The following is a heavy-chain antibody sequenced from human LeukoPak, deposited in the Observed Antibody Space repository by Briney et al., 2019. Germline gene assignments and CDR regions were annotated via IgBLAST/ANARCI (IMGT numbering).Heavy chain of an antibody. J-gene: IGHJ4*02. V-gene: IGHV3-48*04. Sequence: GGSLRLSCAASGFTFSSYSVNWVRQAPGKGLEWVSYISSSSSTIYYADSVKGRFTISRDNAKNSLYLQMNSLRAEDTAVYYCARDPEYYDFWSGYSTHFDYWGQGTLVTVSS. CDR2: ISSSSSTI. D-gene: IGHD3-3*01. CDR1: GFTFSSYS. CDR3: ARDPEYYDFWSGYSTHFDY.